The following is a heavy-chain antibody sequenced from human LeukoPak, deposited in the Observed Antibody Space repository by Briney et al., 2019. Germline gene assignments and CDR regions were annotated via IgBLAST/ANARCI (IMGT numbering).Heavy chain of an antibody. CDR1: GYTFTSYD. D-gene: IGHD6-13*01. V-gene: IGHV1-8*01. CDR2: TNPNSGNT. J-gene: IGHJ6*02. CDR3: ARGDTWYSSSWYRYYYYGMDV. Sequence: ASVKVSCKASGYTFTSYDINWVRQATGQGLEWMGWTNPNSGNTGYAQKFQGRVTMTRNTSISTAYMELSSLRSEDTAVYYCARGDTWYSSSWYRYYYYGMDVWGQGTTVTVSS.